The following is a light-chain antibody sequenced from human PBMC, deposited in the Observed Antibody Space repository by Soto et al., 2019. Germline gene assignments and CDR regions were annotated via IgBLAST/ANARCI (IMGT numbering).Light chain of an antibody. V-gene: IGKV3-20*01. CDR2: GAS. CDR3: QQYGSSPYT. J-gene: IGKJ2*01. Sequence: ELVLTQSPGTLSLSPGERATLSCRASQSVSSSYLAWYQQKPGQAPRLLIYGASSRATGIPDRFSGSGSGTDFTLTISRLEPEDFAVYYCQQYGSSPYTFGQGTKLKIK. CDR1: QSVSSSY.